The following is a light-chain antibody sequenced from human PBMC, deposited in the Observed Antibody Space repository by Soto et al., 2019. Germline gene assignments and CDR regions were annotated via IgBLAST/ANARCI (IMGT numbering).Light chain of an antibody. V-gene: IGLV1-40*01. CDR1: SSNIGAGYD. Sequence: QSVLTQPPSVSGAPGQRVTISCTGSSSNIGAGYDVHWYQQLPGTAPKLLIYGNSNRPSGVPDRFSGSKSGTSASLAITGLQAEDEADYYCQSYESSLRGRVFGTGTKLTVL. CDR2: GNS. J-gene: IGLJ1*01. CDR3: QSYESSLRGRV.